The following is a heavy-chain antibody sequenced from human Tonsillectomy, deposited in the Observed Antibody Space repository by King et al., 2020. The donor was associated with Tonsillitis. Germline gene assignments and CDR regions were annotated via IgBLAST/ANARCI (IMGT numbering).Heavy chain of an antibody. Sequence: VQLVESGGGVVQPGRSLRVSCEASGFNFSGYAMHWVRQAPGKGLEWVALISNDASYQKVADFVTGRFSISRDNSQKTVSLQMSNLRVEDTAKYYCARGWCLTWTCPIDSWGQGALVTVSS. CDR2: ISNDASYQ. D-gene: IGHD2-8*01. CDR3: ARGWCLTWTCPIDS. CDR1: GFNFSGYA. J-gene: IGHJ4*02. V-gene: IGHV3-30*04.